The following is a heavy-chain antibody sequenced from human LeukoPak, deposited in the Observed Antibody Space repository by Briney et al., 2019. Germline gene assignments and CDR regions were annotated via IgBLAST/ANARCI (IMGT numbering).Heavy chain of an antibody. Sequence: PSQTLSLTCTVSGGSISSGGYYWSRIRQHPGKGLEWIGYIYYSGSTYYNPSLKSRITISVDTSKNQFSLKLSSVTAADTAVYYCARTLPQRAMVRAFDYWGQGTLVTVSS. CDR2: IYYSGST. CDR3: ARTLPQRAMVRAFDY. D-gene: IGHD3-10*01. V-gene: IGHV4-31*03. J-gene: IGHJ4*02. CDR1: GGSISSGGYY.